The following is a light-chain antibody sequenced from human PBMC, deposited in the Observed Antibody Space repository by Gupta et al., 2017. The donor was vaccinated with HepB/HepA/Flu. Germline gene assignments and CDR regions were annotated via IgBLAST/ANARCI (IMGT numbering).Light chain of an antibody. Sequence: DIVMTQSPASLPVSLGGRATIHYKSSQTSLYSPNNRNYLAWYQQKPGPPPKLLIYSASTRESGVPDRFSGSGSGTDFTLTISSLQAEDVAAYFCQQYYTTPITFGQGTRLEIK. CDR3: QQYYTTPIT. J-gene: IGKJ5*01. CDR2: SAS. V-gene: IGKV4-1*01. CDR1: QTSLYSPNNRNY.